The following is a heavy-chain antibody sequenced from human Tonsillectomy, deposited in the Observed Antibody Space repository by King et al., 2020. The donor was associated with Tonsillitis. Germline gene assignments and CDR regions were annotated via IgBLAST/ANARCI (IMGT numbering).Heavy chain of an antibody. CDR1: GFTFRSYA. V-gene: IGHV3-23*04. D-gene: IGHD3-16*01. CDR2: ISDSGHTT. J-gene: IGHJ4*02. Sequence: VQLVESGGGLVQPGGSLRLSCAVSGFTFRSYAMSWVRQAPGKGLQWVSSISDSGHTTYYADSVKGRFTISRDSSKNTLFLQMNSLRAEDTAVYFCAKTLDYDYIWGTYSYWGQGTLVTVSS. CDR3: AKTLDYDYIWGTYSY.